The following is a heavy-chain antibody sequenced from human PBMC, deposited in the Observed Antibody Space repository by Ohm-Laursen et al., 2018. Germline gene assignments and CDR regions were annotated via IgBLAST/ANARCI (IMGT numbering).Heavy chain of an antibody. Sequence: SETLSLTCTVSGGSISSYYWSWIRQPPGKGLEWIGNIHDSGNTNYNPSLKSRVTISVDTSKNQFSLKLTSVTAADTAVYYCPSTQQRLAFDYWGQGTLVTVSS. CDR3: PSTQQRLAFDY. CDR1: GGSISSYY. V-gene: IGHV4-59*01. CDR2: IHDSGNT. D-gene: IGHD6-25*01. J-gene: IGHJ4*02.